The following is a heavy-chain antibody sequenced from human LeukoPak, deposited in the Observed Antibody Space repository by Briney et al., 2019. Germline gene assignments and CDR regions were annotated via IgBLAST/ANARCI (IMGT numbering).Heavy chain of an antibody. J-gene: IGHJ4*02. CDR2: ISYDGSNK. CDR3: ARDYYYDSSGYHYYFDY. V-gene: IGHV3-30*04. CDR1: GGTFSSYA. D-gene: IGHD3-22*01. Sequence: SCKASGGTFSSYAMHWVRQAPGKGLEWVAVISYDGSNKYYADSVKGRFTISRDNSKNTLYLQVNSLRAEDTAVYYCARDYYYDSSGYHYYFDYWGQGTLVTVSS.